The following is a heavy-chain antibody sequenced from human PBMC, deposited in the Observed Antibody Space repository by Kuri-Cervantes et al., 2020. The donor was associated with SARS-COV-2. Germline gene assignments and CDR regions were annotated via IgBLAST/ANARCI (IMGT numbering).Heavy chain of an antibody. CDR2: IKQDGSEK. J-gene: IGHJ4*02. Sequence: GGSLRLSCAASGFTFSSYWMSWVRQAPGKGLEWVAHIKQDGSEKYYVDSLKGRFTISRDNAKNSLYLQMNTLRAEDTAVYYCARDPGRGLYYFDYWGQGTLVTVSS. D-gene: IGHD3-10*01. V-gene: IGHV3-7*01. CDR1: GFTFSSYW. CDR3: ARDPGRGLYYFDY.